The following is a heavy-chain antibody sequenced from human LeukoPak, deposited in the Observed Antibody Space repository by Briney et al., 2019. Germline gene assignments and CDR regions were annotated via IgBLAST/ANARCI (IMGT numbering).Heavy chain of an antibody. J-gene: IGHJ6*03. CDR3: ARVGYDFWSGYHYYYYYYMDV. Sequence: ASVKVSCKASGYTFTTYGITWVRQAPGQGLEYMGWINPNNGYTNYAQNFQGIFTMTTDTPTSTAYMELRSLRSDDTAVHYCARVGYDFWSGYHYYYYYYMDVWGKGTTVTVSS. CDR2: INPNNGYT. D-gene: IGHD3-3*01. CDR1: GYTFTTYG. V-gene: IGHV1-18*01.